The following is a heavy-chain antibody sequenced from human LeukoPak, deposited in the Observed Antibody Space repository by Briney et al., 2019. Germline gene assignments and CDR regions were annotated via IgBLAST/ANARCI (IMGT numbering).Heavy chain of an antibody. CDR3: STGGYYEDY. CDR1: GFTFSNAW. CDR2: IKSKVDGGTT. V-gene: IGHV3-15*01. J-gene: IGHJ4*02. D-gene: IGHD3-22*01. Sequence: PGGSLRLSCAGSGFTFSNAWMNWVRQAPGEGLEWVGRIKSKVDGGTTDYAAPVKGRFTISRDDPKNTVYLQTNSLKTEDTAVYYCSTGGYYEDYWGQGTLVTVSS.